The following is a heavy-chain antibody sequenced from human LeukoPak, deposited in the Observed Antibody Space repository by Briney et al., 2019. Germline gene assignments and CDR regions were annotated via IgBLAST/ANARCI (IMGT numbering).Heavy chain of an antibody. D-gene: IGHD3-9*01. J-gene: IGHJ4*02. CDR2: IYYSGST. CDR3: ARYFDWLYKYFDY. CDR1: GGSISSSSYY. V-gene: IGHV4-39*01. Sequence: SETLSLTCTVSGGSISSSSYYWGWIREPPGKGLEWIGSIYYSGSTYYNPSLKTRVTISVDTSKNQFSVKLSSVTAADTAVLYCARYFDWLYKYFDYWGKGTLVAVSS.